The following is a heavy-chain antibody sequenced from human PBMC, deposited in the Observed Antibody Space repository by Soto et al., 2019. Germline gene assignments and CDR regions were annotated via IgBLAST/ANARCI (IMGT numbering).Heavy chain of an antibody. J-gene: IGHJ6*02. D-gene: IGHD4-4*01. CDR1: GGSVSSNSYS. Sequence: SETLSLTCTVSGGSVSSNSYSWGWIRQPPGKGLEWIGYIYYNGNTNYNPSLKSRVTISVDTSKNQFSLKLSSVTAADTAVYYCARDGYTVTPNYYYGMDVWGQGTTVTVSS. CDR3: ARDGYTVTPNYYYGMDV. CDR2: IYYNGNT. V-gene: IGHV4-61*01.